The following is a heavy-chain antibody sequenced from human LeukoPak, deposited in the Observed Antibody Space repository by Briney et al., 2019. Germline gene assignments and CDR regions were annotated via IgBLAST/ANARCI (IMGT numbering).Heavy chain of an antibody. CDR2: IYHSGST. Sequence: SGTLSLTCAVSGGSISSSNWWSWVRQPPGKGLEWIGEIYHSGSTNYNPSLKSRVTISVDKSKNQFSLKLSSVTAADTAVYYCARTQNDYGDYPDYWGQGTLVTVSS. CDR3: ARTQNDYGDYPDY. CDR1: GGSISSSNW. J-gene: IGHJ4*02. V-gene: IGHV4-4*02. D-gene: IGHD4-17*01.